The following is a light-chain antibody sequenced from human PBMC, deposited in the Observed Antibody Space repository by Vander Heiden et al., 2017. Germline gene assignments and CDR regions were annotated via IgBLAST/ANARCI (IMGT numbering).Light chain of an antibody. CDR3: QHYGNYWT. Sequence: DIQMTQSHATLSASVGDRVTITCRASESISIWLAWYQQKPGKAPKFLINKASILQSGVPSRFSGSGSGTEFTLTISGLQPDDFATYYCQHYGNYWTFGQGTKVEIK. V-gene: IGKV1-5*03. CDR1: ESISIW. CDR2: KAS. J-gene: IGKJ1*01.